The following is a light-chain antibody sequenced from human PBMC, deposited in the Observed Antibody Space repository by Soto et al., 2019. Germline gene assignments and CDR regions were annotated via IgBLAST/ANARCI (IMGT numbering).Light chain of an antibody. V-gene: IGKV2-28*01. CDR2: LGS. CDR3: MQALQTPPT. Sequence: DIVMTQSPLSLPVTPGEPASISCRSSQSLLHSNGYNYLDWYLQKPGQSPQVLIFLGSNRASRVPDRFSGSGSGTDFTLKISRVEAEDVGVYYCMQALQTPPTFGQGTKLEIK. CDR1: QSLLHSNGYNY. J-gene: IGKJ2*01.